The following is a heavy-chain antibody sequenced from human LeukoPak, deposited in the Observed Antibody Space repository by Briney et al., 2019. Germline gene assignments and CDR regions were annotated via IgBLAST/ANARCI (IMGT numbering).Heavy chain of an antibody. Sequence: ASVKVSCKASGYTSTSYGISWVRQAPGQGLEWMGWISAYNGNTNYAQKLQGRVTMTTDTSTSTAYMELRSLRSDDTAVYYCAREYSSATVTTLLGYYYGMDVWGQGTTVTVSS. CDR2: ISAYNGNT. CDR3: AREYSSATVTTLLGYYYGMDV. D-gene: IGHD4-17*01. CDR1: GYTSTSYG. V-gene: IGHV1-18*01. J-gene: IGHJ6*02.